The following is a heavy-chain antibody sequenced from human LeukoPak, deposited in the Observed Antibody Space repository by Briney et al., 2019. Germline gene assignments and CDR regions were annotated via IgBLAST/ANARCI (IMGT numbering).Heavy chain of an antibody. Sequence: GGSLRLSCAASGFTFNSHWMRWVRQAPGKGLLWVSGINNVGGSTTYADSVRGRFTISRDNAKNTLFLQINSLTAEDRAVYYCVRDRPHNWFDPWGQGTLVTVSS. CDR1: GFTFNSHW. CDR3: VRDRPHNWFDP. V-gene: IGHV3-74*01. D-gene: IGHD6-6*01. CDR2: INNVGGST. J-gene: IGHJ5*02.